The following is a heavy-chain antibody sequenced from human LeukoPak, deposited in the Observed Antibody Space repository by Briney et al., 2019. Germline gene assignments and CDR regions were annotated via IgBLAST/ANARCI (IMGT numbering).Heavy chain of an antibody. CDR3: AKVGPSGATGSFDY. V-gene: IGHV3-23*01. J-gene: IGHJ4*02. D-gene: IGHD5-12*01. Sequence: PGGSLRLSCAASGFSFTSFAMFWVRQAPGRGLEWVSAISGSGGDTYYGDSVKGRFTISRDNSKNTLYLQMSSLRVEDTAVYYCAKVGPSGATGSFDYWGQGTLVTVSS. CDR1: GFSFTSFA. CDR2: ISGSGGDT.